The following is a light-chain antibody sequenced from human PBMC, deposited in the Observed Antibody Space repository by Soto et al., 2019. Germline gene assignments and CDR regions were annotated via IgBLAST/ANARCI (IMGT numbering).Light chain of an antibody. CDR2: AAS. V-gene: IGKV1-39*01. CDR3: QQSYSTLWT. J-gene: IGKJ1*01. CDR1: QSISSY. Sequence: DIQMTQSPSSLSASVGDRVTITCRASQSISSYLNWYQQKPGKAPKLLIYAASSLQSAVPSRFSGSVSGTDFTLTIGSLQPEDFATYYCQQSYSTLWTFGQGTKVEIK.